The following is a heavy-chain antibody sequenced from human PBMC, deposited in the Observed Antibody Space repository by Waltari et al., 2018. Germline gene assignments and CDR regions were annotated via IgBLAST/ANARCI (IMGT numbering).Heavy chain of an antibody. CDR2: INPRDGGT. J-gene: IGHJ5*02. V-gene: IGHV1-46*01. CDR1: GYVFTSDY. Sequence: QVQLVQSGAEVKKPGATVRVSCTASGYVFTSDYINWVRRAPGQGFEWMGIINPRDGGTTYAQKFQGRVTMTRDTSTSTVYMELSSLRSEDTAVYYCGKDQGASGWNKGWLDPWGQGTLVTVSS. D-gene: IGHD6-19*01. CDR3: GKDQGASGWNKGWLDP.